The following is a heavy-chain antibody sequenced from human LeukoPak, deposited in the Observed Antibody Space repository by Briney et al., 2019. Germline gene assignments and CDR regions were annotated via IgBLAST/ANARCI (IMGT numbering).Heavy chain of an antibody. CDR1: GYTFTSYG. D-gene: IGHD3-22*01. CDR2: ISAYNGNT. J-gene: IGHJ4*02. CDR3: ARTNVYYYDSSDYYPYFDY. V-gene: IGHV1-18*01. Sequence: ASVKVFCKASGYTFTSYGISWVRQAPGQGLEWMGWISAYNGNTNYAQKLQGRVTMTTDTSTSTAYMELRSLRSDDTAVYYCARTNVYYYDSSDYYPYFDYWGQGTLVTVSS.